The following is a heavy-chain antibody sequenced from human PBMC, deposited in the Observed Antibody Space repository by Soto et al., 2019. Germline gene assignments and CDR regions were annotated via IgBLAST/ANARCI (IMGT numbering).Heavy chain of an antibody. J-gene: IGHJ4*02. V-gene: IGHV1-69*13. CDR2: IIPIFGTA. CDR3: ARAPRALRRYSYGIDFDY. D-gene: IGHD5-18*01. Sequence: ASVKVSCKASGCTFSSYAISWVRQAPGQGLEWMGGIIPIFGTANYAQKFQGRVTITADESTSTAYMELSSLRSEDTAVYYCARAPRALRRYSYGIDFDYWGQGTLVTVSS. CDR1: GCTFSSYA.